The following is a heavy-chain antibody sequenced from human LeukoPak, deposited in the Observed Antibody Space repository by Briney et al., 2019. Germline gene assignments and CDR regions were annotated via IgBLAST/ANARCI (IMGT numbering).Heavy chain of an antibody. J-gene: IGHJ4*02. CDR2: ITPIFGTA. D-gene: IGHD3-3*01. CDR1: GGTFSSYA. CDR3: ARGDFWSGSFDY. V-gene: IGHV1-69*05. Sequence: SVKVSCKASGGTFSSYAISWVRQAPGQGLEWMGRITPIFGTANYAQKFQGRVTITTDESTSTAYMELSSLRSEDTAVYYCARGDFWSGSFDYWGQGTLVTVSS.